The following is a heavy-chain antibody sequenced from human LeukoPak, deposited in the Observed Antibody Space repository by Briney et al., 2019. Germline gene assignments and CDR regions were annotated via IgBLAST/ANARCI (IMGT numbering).Heavy chain of an antibody. V-gene: IGHV3-21*01. D-gene: IGHD5-24*01. CDR3: AREGRAEIDY. Sequence: SGGSLRLSCAASGFSFSSYSITWVRQAPGKGLELVSSISSSGMYIYYADTMKGRFTISRDNAKNSASLQMTSLGAADTAVYYCAREGRAEIDYWGQGTLVTVSS. J-gene: IGHJ4*02. CDR1: GFSFSSYS. CDR2: ISSSGMYI.